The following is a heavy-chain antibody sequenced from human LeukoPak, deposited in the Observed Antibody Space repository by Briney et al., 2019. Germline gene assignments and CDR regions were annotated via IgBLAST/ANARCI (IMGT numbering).Heavy chain of an antibody. D-gene: IGHD4-17*01. CDR3: ARDSEGDYGDLPYWYFDL. V-gene: IGHV3-21*01. CDR1: GFTFSSYS. CDR2: ISSSSSYI. Sequence: GGSLRLSCAASGFTFSSYSMNWVRQAPGKGLEWVSSISSSSSYIYCADSVKGRFTISRDNAKNSLYLQMNSLRAEDTAVYYCARDSEGDYGDLPYWYFDLWGRGTLVTVSS. J-gene: IGHJ2*01.